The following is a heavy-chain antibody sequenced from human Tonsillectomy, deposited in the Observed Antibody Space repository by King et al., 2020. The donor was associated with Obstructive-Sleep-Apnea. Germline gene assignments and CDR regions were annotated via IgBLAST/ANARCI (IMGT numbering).Heavy chain of an antibody. CDR2: IDNDGSST. V-gene: IGHV3-74*01. D-gene: IGHD3-10*01. CDR1: GFTFSYFW. CDR3: VRGASGFDY. Sequence: VQLVESGGGLVQPGESLRLSCAASGFTFSYFWMHWVRQTPGKGLVWVSRIDNDGSSTTYADSVKGRFIISRDNAKNTVSLLMSSRRAEDTALYYCVRGASGFDYWGQGTLVTVSS. J-gene: IGHJ4*02.